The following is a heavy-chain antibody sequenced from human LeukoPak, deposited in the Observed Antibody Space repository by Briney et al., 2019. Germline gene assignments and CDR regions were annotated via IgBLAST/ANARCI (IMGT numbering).Heavy chain of an antibody. D-gene: IGHD3-22*01. CDR2: IYYSGST. CDR3: ARVSSDSSGYEYFQH. J-gene: IGHJ1*01. Sequence: PPQTPDLTCTVSGGSISSGGYYWSWIRQHPGKGLEWIGYIYYSGSTYYNPSLKSRVTISVDTSKNQFSLKLSSVTAADTAVYYCARVSSDSSGYEYFQHWGQGTLVTVSS. V-gene: IGHV4-31*03. CDR1: GGSISSGGYY.